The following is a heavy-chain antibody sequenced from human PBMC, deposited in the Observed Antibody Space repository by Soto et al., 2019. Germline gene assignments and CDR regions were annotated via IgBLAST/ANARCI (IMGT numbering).Heavy chain of an antibody. CDR1: GYTFTSYA. J-gene: IGHJ5*02. V-gene: IGHV1-3*01. CDR2: INAGNGNT. Sequence: GASVKVSCKASGYTFTSYAMHWVRQAPGQRLEWMGWINAGNGNTKYSQKFQGRVTITRDTSASTAYMELSSLRSEDTAVYYCARDHRITIFGVVPDWFDPWGQGTLVTVSS. CDR3: ARDHRITIFGVVPDWFDP. D-gene: IGHD3-3*01.